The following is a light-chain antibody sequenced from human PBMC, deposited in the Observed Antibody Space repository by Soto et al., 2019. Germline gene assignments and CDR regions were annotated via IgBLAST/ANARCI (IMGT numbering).Light chain of an antibody. CDR2: AAS. CDR3: LHHYNYPLT. Sequence: DIQMTQSPSSLSASVGDRVTITCRASQSICSYLNWYQQKPGKAPKLLIYAASTLESGVSSRFSGRGSGTDFTLTISSLQPEDFATYYCLHHYNYPLTFGGGTKVDIK. J-gene: IGKJ4*01. V-gene: IGKV1-39*01. CDR1: QSICSY.